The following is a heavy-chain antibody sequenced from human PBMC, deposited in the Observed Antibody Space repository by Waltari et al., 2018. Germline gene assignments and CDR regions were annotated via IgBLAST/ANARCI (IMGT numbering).Heavy chain of an antibody. J-gene: IGHJ4*02. V-gene: IGHV4-38-2*01. Sequence: QVQLQESGPGLVKPSETLSLTCAVSGSSLSSGYFWGWLRQPPGKGLEWIGSIYHSGRTYYNPSLNSRVTISVDTSKNQFSLKLSSVTAADTAVYYCARNSGNYSFFYWGQGTLVTVSS. D-gene: IGHD1-26*01. CDR3: ARNSGNYSFFY. CDR2: IYHSGRT. CDR1: GSSLSSGYF.